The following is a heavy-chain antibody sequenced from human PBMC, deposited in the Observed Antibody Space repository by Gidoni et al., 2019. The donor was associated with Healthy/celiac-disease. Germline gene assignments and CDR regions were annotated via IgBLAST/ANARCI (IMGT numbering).Heavy chain of an antibody. V-gene: IGHV3-74*01. D-gene: IGHD6-19*01. CDR3: WTGPGRAVAGDDY. CDR1: GFPFSSYW. CDR2: INSDGSST. J-gene: IGHJ4*02. Sequence: EVQLVESGGGLVQPGGSLSLSCAASGFPFSSYWMHWVRQAPGKGLVWVSRINSDGSSTSYADSVKGRFTISRDNAKNTLYLQMNSLRAEDTAVYYCWTGPGRAVAGDDYWGQGTLVTVSS.